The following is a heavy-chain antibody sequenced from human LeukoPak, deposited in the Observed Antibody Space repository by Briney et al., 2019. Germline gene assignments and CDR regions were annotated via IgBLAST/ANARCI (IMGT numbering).Heavy chain of an antibody. CDR1: GFTFSRYE. CDR2: ISSSGSTI. D-gene: IGHD3-10*01. V-gene: IGHV3-48*03. J-gene: IGHJ5*02. Sequence: GGSLRLSCAASGFTFSRYEMNWVRQAPGKGLEWVSYISSSGSTIYYADSVKGRFTISRDNAKNSLYLQMNSLRAEDTAVYYCARERLYGAGSTWFDPWGQGTLVTVSS. CDR3: ARERLYGAGSTWFDP.